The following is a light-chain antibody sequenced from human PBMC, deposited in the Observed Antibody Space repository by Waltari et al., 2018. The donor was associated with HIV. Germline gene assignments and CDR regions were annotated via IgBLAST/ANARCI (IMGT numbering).Light chain of an antibody. CDR3: QTWGTGIPVV. CDR1: SGHSSYA. J-gene: IGLJ2*01. V-gene: IGLV4-69*01. CDR2: LNSDCSH. Sequence: QLVLTQSPSASASLGASVKLTCTLSSGHSSYAIAWHQQQPEKGPRYLMKLNSDCSHSKGDGIPDRFSGSSSGAERYLPISSLQSEDEADYYCQTWGTGIPVVFGGGTKLTVL.